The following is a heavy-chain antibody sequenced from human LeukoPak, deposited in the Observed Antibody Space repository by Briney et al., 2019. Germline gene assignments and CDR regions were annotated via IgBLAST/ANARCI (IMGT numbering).Heavy chain of an antibody. CDR2: INPSGGST. J-gene: IGHJ6*02. CDR3: ARVVVVITANYYYYYGMDV. Sequence: ASVKVSCKASGYTFTSYYMHWVRQAPGQGLEWMGIINPSGGSTSYAQKFQGRVTITADKSTSTAYMELSSLRSEDTAVYYCARVVVVITANYYYYYGMDVWGQGTTVTVSS. CDR1: GYTFTSYY. D-gene: IGHD3-22*01. V-gene: IGHV1-46*01.